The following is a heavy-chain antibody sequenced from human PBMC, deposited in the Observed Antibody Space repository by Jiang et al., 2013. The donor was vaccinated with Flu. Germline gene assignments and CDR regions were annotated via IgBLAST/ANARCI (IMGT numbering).Heavy chain of an antibody. CDR3: AREGDIVVVPAATLFDY. V-gene: IGHV1-2*06. CDR1: GYTFTGYY. D-gene: IGHD2-2*01. CDR2: INPNSGGT. J-gene: IGHJ4*02. Sequence: SSKASGYTFTGYYMHWVRQAPGQGLEWMGRINPNSGGTNYAQKFQGRVTMTRDTSISTAYMELSRLRSDDTAVYYCAREGDIVVVPAATLFDYWGQGTLVTVSS.